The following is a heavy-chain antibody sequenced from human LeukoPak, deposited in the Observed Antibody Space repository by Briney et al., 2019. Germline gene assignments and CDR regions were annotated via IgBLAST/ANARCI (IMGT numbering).Heavy chain of an antibody. V-gene: IGHV1-2*02. Sequence: ASVKVSCKASGYTFTGIYIHWGRQAPGQGLEWMGWINPNSGGTNYAQKFQGRVTLTRDTSTSSAYMELSSLRSEDTAMYYCGRDRYCSGGSGYSLSWCDPWGQGTLVIVSS. CDR2: INPNSGGT. D-gene: IGHD2-15*01. CDR1: GYTFTGIY. CDR3: GRDRYCSGGSGYSLSWCDP. J-gene: IGHJ5*02.